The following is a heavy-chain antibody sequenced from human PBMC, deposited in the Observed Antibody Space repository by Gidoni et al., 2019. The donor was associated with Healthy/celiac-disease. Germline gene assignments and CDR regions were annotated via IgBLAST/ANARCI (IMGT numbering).Heavy chain of an antibody. CDR1: GGTFSSYA. D-gene: IGHD2-15*01. J-gene: IGHJ6*02. CDR3: ARSYCSGGSCYSALLLYYYGMDV. V-gene: IGHV1-69*01. Sequence: QVQLLPSGAEVKKPGSSVTVSCKASGGTFSSYAISWVRQAPGQGLEWMGGIIPIFGTANYAQKFQGRVTITADESTSTAYMELSSLRSEDTAVYYCARSYCSGGSCYSALLLYYYGMDVWGQGTTVTVSS. CDR2: IIPIFGTA.